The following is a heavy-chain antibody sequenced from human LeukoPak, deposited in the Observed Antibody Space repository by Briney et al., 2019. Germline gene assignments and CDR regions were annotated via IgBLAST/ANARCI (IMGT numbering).Heavy chain of an antibody. CDR1: GFTFSDYY. J-gene: IGHJ4*02. CDR3: ARLGWATAPLDY. V-gene: IGHV3-11*06. CDR2: ISSSSSYT. D-gene: IGHD5-12*01. Sequence: GGSLRLSCAASGFTFSDYYMSWIRQAPGKGLEWVSYISSSSSYTNYADSVKGRFTISRDNAKNSLYLQMNSLRAEDTAVYYCARLGWATAPLDYWGQGTLVAVSS.